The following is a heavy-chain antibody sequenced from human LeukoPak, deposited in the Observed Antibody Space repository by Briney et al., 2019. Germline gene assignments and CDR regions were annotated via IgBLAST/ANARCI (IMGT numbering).Heavy chain of an antibody. CDR3: ARDLATPGGY. Sequence: LEWMGWISAYNGSTNYAQKLQGRVTMTTDTSTSTAYMELRSLRSDDTAVYYCARDLATPGGYWGQGTLVTVSS. D-gene: IGHD2-15*01. CDR2: ISAYNGST. J-gene: IGHJ4*02. V-gene: IGHV1-18*01.